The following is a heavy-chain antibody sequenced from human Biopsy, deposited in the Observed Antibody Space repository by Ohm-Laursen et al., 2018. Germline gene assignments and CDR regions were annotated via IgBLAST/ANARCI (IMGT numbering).Heavy chain of an antibody. D-gene: IGHD3-10*01. V-gene: IGHV3-23*01. J-gene: IGHJ3*02. CDR2: ISGSGGTA. Sequence: GSLRLSCTASGFTFASHAMRWVRQAPGKGLEWVSLISGSGGTAYYPDSVKGRFTISRDNSKNTLYLEMNSLRTEETAKYYCTKAGSQDGFDIWGPGTMVTVSS. CDR1: GFTFASHA. CDR3: TKAGSQDGFDI.